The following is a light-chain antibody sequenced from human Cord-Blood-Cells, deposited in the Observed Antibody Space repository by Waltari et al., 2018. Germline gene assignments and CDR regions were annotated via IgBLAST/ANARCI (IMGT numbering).Light chain of an antibody. CDR3: CSYAGSSTV. CDR1: SSYVGSYTL. V-gene: IGLV2-23*03. Sequence: QSALTQPASVSGSPGQSITISCTGTSSYVGSYTLVSWYQQHPGKAPKLMIYEGRKRPSGVSNRFSGSKSGNTASLTISGLQAEDEADYYCCSYAGSSTVFGTGTKVTVL. CDR2: EGR. J-gene: IGLJ1*01.